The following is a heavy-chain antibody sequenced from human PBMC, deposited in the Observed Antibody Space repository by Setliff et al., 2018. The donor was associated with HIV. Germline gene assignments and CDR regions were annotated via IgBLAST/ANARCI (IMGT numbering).Heavy chain of an antibody. CDR1: GFTFSSFA. J-gene: IGHJ1*01. Sequence: LGESLKISCAASGFTFSSFAMTWVRQAPGKGLEYVSAISSNGGSTYYANSVKGRFTISRDNSKNTLYLQMGSLRAEDMAVYYCARGDPPDPSPTEYFQHWGQGTLVTVSS. CDR2: ISSNGGST. CDR3: ARGDPPDPSPTEYFQH. V-gene: IGHV3-64*01.